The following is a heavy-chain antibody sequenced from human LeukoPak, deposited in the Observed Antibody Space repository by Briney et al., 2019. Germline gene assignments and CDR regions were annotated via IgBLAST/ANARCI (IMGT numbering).Heavy chain of an antibody. CDR1: GVTFSDHY. CDR2: TRNKANRYTT. J-gene: IGHJ3*02. Sequence: PGGSLRPSCAASGVTFSDHYMDWVRQAPGKGLEWVGRTRNKANRYTTEYAASVKGRFTISRDDSKNSLYLQINSLKTEDTAVYYWARGGRYLPLDIWGRGTMVTVSS. D-gene: IGHD3-10*01. V-gene: IGHV3-72*01. CDR3: ARGGRYLPLDI.